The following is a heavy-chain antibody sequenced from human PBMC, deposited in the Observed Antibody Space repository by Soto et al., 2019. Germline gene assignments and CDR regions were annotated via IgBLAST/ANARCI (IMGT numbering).Heavy chain of an antibody. V-gene: IGHV3-7*04. CDR2: IKQDGSEK. J-gene: IGHJ4*02. CDR3: AGGSGWTEDY. Sequence: EVQLVESGGGLVQPGGSLRLSCVVSGITFSNYWMTWVRQAPGKGPEWVANIKQDGSEKNYVDSVKGRFTISSADAKNSLYLQMNSLRVEDTAIYFCAGGSGWTEDYWGQGTLVTVSS. CDR1: GITFSNYW. D-gene: IGHD6-19*01.